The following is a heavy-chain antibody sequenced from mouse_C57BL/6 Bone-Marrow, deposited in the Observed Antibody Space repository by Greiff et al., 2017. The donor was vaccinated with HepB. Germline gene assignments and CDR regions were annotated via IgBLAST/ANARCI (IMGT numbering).Heavy chain of an antibody. Sequence: QRESGAELARPGASVKLSCKASGYTFTSYGISWVKQRTGQGLEWIGEIYPRSGNTYYNEKFKGKATLTADKSSSTAYMELRSLTSEDSAVYFCATYYDYDGAWFAYWGQGTLVTVSA. CDR3: ATYYDYDGAWFAY. CDR1: GYTFTSYG. D-gene: IGHD2-4*01. J-gene: IGHJ3*01. V-gene: IGHV1-81*01. CDR2: IYPRSGNT.